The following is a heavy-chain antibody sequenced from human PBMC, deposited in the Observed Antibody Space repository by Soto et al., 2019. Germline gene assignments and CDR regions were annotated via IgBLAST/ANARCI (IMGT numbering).Heavy chain of an antibody. CDR2: IYWDDDK. CDR3: VHSFYDLSGPFLFDY. J-gene: IGHJ4*02. D-gene: IGHD3-22*01. Sequence: QITLKESGPTLVKPTQTLTLTCTFSGFSLSTTGVGVGWIRQPPGKAMEWLALIYWDDDKRQSPSLKSRLTFTGDTSKNQVVLTLTNMDAVDTATYYCVHSFYDLSGPFLFDYWGQGTLVTVSS. CDR1: GFSLSTTGVG. V-gene: IGHV2-5*02.